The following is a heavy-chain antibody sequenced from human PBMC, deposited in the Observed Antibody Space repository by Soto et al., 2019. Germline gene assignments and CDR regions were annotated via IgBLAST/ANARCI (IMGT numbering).Heavy chain of an antibody. CDR1: GFTFSEYS. CDR2: IANGDNHI. CDR3: ARENGHCTDACNRGAFEI. V-gene: IGHV3-21*01. J-gene: IGHJ3*02. D-gene: IGHD2-2*01. Sequence: EEQVVESGGGLVKPGGSLRLSCAASGFTFSEYSMLWVRQAPGRGLEWLSFIANGDNHIFYSDSVKGRFTISRDNAKNSVYLQWTILRADDSAVYYCARENGHCTDACNRGAFEIWGQGTMVTVSS.